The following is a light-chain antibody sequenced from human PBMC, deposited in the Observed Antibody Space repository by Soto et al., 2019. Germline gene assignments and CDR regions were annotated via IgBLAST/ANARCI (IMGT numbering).Light chain of an antibody. J-gene: IGLJ2*01. V-gene: IGLV1-47*01. CDR2: RNN. Sequence: QSVLTQPPSASGTPGQRVTISCSGSSSNIGSNYVYWYQQLPGTAPKLLIYRNNQRPSGVPDRFSGSKSGPSASLAISGLRSEDEDDYYGAAWDDSLSGVVFGGGTKLTVL. CDR1: SSNIGSNY. CDR3: AAWDDSLSGVV.